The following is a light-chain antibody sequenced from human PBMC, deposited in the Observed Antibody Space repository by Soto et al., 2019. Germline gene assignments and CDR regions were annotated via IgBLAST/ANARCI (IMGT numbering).Light chain of an antibody. Sequence: EIVMTQSPATLSVSPGERATLSCRASQSVRSNLAWYQQKPGQAPRLLIYGASTRATGLPARFSGSGSGTDFTLTISSLQSEDFAVYYCQQYNTWPPITFGQGTRLEI. J-gene: IGKJ5*01. CDR3: QQYNTWPPIT. CDR1: QSVRSN. CDR2: GAS. V-gene: IGKV3-15*01.